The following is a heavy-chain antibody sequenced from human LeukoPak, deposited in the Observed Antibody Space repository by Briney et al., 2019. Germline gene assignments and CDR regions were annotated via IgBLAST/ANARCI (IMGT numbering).Heavy chain of an antibody. D-gene: IGHD3-3*01. Sequence: GGAPRLSCAASGFTFSSYSMKWVRQGPGEGVGWGSSISSSSSYIYYADSVKGRFTISRDNAKNSLYLQMNSLRAEDTAVYYCARGAGFLEWLSHMDVWGKGTTVTVSS. V-gene: IGHV3-21*01. CDR1: GFTFSSYS. CDR3: ARGAGFLEWLSHMDV. J-gene: IGHJ6*03. CDR2: ISSSSSYI.